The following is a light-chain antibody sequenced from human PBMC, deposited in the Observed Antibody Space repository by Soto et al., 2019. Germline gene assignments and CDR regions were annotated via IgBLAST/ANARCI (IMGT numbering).Light chain of an antibody. Sequence: EVVMTQSPATLSVSPGERATLSCRASQSVSTYLAWYQQKPGQAPRLLIYHASTRATGIPARLSGSGSGTELTLTISSLQSEDLAVFYCQQYKHWPLTFGGGTKVEIK. CDR1: QSVSTY. CDR2: HAS. V-gene: IGKV3-15*01. J-gene: IGKJ4*01. CDR3: QQYKHWPLT.